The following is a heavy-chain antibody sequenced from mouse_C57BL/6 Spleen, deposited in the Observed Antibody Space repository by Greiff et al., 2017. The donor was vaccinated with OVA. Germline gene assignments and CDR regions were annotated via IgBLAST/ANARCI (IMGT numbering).Heavy chain of an antibody. D-gene: IGHD1-1*01. CDR2: IDPSDSET. J-gene: IGHJ2*01. CDR1: GYTFTSYW. CDR3: ARDYYGSSYKGYFDY. Sequence: QVQLQQPGAELVRPGSSVKLSCKASGYTFTSYWMHWVKQRPIQGLEWIGNIDPSDSETHYNQKFKDKATLTVDKSSSTAYMQLSSLTSEDSAVYYCARDYYGSSYKGYFDYWGQGTTLTVSS. V-gene: IGHV1-52*01.